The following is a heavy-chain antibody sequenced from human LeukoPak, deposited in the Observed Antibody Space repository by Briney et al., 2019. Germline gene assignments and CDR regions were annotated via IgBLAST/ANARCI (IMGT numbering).Heavy chain of an antibody. V-gene: IGHV1-24*01. J-gene: IGHJ4*02. D-gene: IGHD4-17*01. CDR3: ATTFYGDYH. CDR2: FDPRDGEA. Sequence: GASVKVSCKVSGFTLTELYMHWVRQAPGKGLEWMGGFDPRDGEAIYGQNFQRRVTMTEDTSTHTAYMELSRLRSEDTAMYYCATTFYGDYHWGQGTLVTASS. CDR1: GFTLTELY.